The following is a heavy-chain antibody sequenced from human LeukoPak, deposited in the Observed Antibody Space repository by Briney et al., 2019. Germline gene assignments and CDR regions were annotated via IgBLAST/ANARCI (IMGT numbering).Heavy chain of an antibody. D-gene: IGHD3-16*01. CDR3: ARVRGGN. CDR2: INEYGTT. J-gene: IGHJ4*02. Sequence: GGSLRLSCAASGFTFSDFWMYWVRQAPGKGLVWISNINEYGTTAYVDSVKGRFTISRDNAKNILYLQMNSLRAEDTAVYYCARVRGGNWGRGTLVTVSS. CDR1: GFTFSDFW. V-gene: IGHV3-74*01.